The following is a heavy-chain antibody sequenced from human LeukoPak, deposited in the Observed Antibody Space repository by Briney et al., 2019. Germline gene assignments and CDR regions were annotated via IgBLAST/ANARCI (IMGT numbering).Heavy chain of an antibody. Sequence: GGSLRLSCEASGFDIRDYYMSWVRQAPGKGLEWVGDIRHDGSNVYNVDLVRGRFTISRDIGKNSLFLQVNSLKDEDTAVYYCARDGSGTDFSLDHWGQGTLVSVSS. CDR2: IRHDGSNV. CDR3: ARDGSGTDFSLDH. V-gene: IGHV3-7*04. D-gene: IGHD3-10*01. CDR1: GFDIRDYY. J-gene: IGHJ4*02.